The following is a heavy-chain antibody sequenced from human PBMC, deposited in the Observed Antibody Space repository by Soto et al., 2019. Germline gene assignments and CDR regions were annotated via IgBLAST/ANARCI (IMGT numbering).Heavy chain of an antibody. CDR2: IYYSGST. J-gene: IGHJ4*02. D-gene: IGHD2-15*01. V-gene: IGHV4-59*01. CDR1: GGSISSYY. CDR3: ARSRILDY. Sequence: SETLSLTCTVSGGSISSYYWSWIRQPPGKGLEWIGYIYYSGSTNYNPSLKSRVTISVDTSKNQFSLKLSSMTAADTAVYYCARSRILDYWGQGTLVTVSS.